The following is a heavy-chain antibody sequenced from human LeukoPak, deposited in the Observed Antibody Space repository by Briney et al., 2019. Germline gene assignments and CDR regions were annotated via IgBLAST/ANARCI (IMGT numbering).Heavy chain of an antibody. D-gene: IGHD3-9*01. Sequence: GGSLRLSCAASGFTFDDYAMHWVRQAPGKGLEWVSGISWNSGSIGHADSVKGRFTISRDNAKNSLYLQMNSLRGEDTALYYCAKDPFDILTGYFDYWGQGTLVTVSS. CDR2: ISWNSGSI. CDR1: GFTFDDYA. CDR3: AKDPFDILTGYFDY. J-gene: IGHJ4*02. V-gene: IGHV3-9*01.